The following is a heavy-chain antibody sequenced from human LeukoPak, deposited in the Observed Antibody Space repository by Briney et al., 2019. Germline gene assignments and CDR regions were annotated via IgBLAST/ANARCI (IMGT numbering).Heavy chain of an antibody. CDR1: GFSFSDYL. Sequence: PGGSLRLSCAASGFSFSDYLMDWVRHTPGKGLEWVGRSRSKARSYGTEYAASVKGRFTISRDDSKNVLYLQMNSLKIEDAAVYYCGAGAGGSGPLVDWGQGAPVTVSS. CDR2: SRSKARSYGT. CDR3: GAGAGGSGPLVD. D-gene: IGHD6-19*01. V-gene: IGHV3-72*01. J-gene: IGHJ4*02.